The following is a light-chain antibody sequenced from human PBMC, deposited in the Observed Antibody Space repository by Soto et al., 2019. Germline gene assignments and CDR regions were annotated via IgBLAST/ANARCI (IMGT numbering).Light chain of an antibody. Sequence: EIVMTQSPATLSVSPGERATLSCRASQSVSSNLAWYQKKPGQAPRLLIYGASTRATGIPARFSGSWSGTEFTLTISSLQSEDFAVYYCQQYNNWPPVFGPGTKVEIK. CDR2: GAS. J-gene: IGKJ3*01. CDR1: QSVSSN. CDR3: QQYNNWPPV. V-gene: IGKV3-15*01.